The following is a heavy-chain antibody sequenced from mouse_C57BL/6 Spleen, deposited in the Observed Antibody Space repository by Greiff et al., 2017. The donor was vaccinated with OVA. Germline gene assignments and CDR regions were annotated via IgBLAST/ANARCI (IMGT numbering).Heavy chain of an antibody. J-gene: IGHJ3*01. D-gene: IGHD2-3*01. Sequence: EVKLVESGGGLVKPGGSLKLSCAASGFTFSDYGMHWVRQAPEKGLEWVAYISSGSSTIYYADTVKGRFTISRDNAKNTLFLQMTRLRSEDTAVYYCEVYDGYLGPWFDYWGQGTLVTVSA. V-gene: IGHV5-17*01. CDR1: GFTFSDYG. CDR3: EVYDGYLGPWFDY. CDR2: ISSGSSTI.